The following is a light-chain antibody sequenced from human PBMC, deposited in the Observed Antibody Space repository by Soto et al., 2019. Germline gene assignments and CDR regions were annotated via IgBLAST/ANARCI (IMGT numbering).Light chain of an antibody. CDR1: QSISSW. CDR3: QQYNSYPYT. V-gene: IGKV1-5*01. Sequence: DIPMTQPPSTLSASVGDRVTITCRASQSISSWLAWYQQKPGKAPKLLIYDASILESGVPSRFSGSGSGTEFTLTISSLQPDDFATYYCQQYNSYPYTFGQGTKLEIK. CDR2: DAS. J-gene: IGKJ2*01.